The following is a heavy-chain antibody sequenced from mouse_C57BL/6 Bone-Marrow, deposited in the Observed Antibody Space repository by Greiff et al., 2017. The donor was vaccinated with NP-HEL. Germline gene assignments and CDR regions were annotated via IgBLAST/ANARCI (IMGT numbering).Heavy chain of an antibody. V-gene: IGHV5-9-1*02. CDR3: TREDYGRGYWYFDV. J-gene: IGHJ1*03. Sequence: EVHLVESGEGLVKPGGSLKLSCAASGFTFSSYAMSWVRQTPEKRLEWVAYISSGGDYIYYADTVKGRFTISRDNARNTLYLQMSSLKSEDTAMYYCTREDYGRGYWYFDVWGTGTTVTVSS. CDR2: ISSGGDYI. D-gene: IGHD1-1*01. CDR1: GFTFSSYA.